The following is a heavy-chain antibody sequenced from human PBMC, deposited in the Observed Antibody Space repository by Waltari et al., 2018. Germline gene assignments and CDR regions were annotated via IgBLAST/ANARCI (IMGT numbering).Heavy chain of an antibody. V-gene: IGHV3-23*04. J-gene: IGHJ4*02. Sequence: EVQLVESGGGLVQPGGSLRLSCAASGFTFSRYAMSWVRQAPGKGLEWVSAISGSGGSTCYADSVKGQCTISRDNSKNTLYLQMNSLRAEDTAVYYCAKVQVYYDILTGYSAFDYWGQGTLVTVSS. CDR2: ISGSGGST. D-gene: IGHD3-9*01. CDR1: GFTFSRYA. CDR3: AKVQVYYDILTGYSAFDY.